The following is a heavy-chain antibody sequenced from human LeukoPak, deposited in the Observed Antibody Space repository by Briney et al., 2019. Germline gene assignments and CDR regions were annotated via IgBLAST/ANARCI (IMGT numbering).Heavy chain of an antibody. CDR1: GFTFDDYA. CDR3: ARFALKTPPTD. V-gene: IGHV3-9*01. D-gene: IGHD5-24*01. Sequence: GRSLRLSCAASGFTFDDYAMHWVRQAPGKGLKWVSGISWNSGSIGYADSVKGRFTISRDNAKNSLYLQMNSLRAEDTAVYYCARFALKTPPTDWGQGTLVTVSS. J-gene: IGHJ4*02. CDR2: ISWNSGSI.